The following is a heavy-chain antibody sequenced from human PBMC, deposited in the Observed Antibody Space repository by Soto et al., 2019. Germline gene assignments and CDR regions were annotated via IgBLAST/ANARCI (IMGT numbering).Heavy chain of an antibody. J-gene: IGHJ6*02. V-gene: IGHV5-51*01. D-gene: IGHD1-7*01. CDR2: MFPWTSDT. CDR3: VTTRDGTTFFPH. CDR1: GYTFNSFW. Sequence: GESLKISCQGSGYTFNSFWIGWVRQMPGEGLEWMGLMFPWTSDTRYSPSFQGHVSISVDRSIGTGYLQWNSLKASDTAMYYCVTTRDGTTFFPHWGQGTTVTVSS.